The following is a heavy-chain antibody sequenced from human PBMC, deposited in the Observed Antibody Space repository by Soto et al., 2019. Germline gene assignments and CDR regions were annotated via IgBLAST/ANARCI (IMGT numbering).Heavy chain of an antibody. D-gene: IGHD2-2*02. CDR2: ISNEGRDE. CDR3: AKGCGTGTSCYILDY. CDR1: GLTFSNYG. V-gene: IGHV3-30*18. Sequence: QVHLVESGGGVVQPGRSLRLSCEVSGLTFSNYGMHWVRQGPGKGLEWVAVISNEGRDERYADSVRGRFTISRDNSKNTLYLQMSSLRAEDTAVYYCAKGCGTGTSCYILDYWGQGTLVIVSS. J-gene: IGHJ4*02.